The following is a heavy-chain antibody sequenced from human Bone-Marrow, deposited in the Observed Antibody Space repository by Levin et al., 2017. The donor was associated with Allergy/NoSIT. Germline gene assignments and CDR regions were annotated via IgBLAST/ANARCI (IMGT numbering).Heavy chain of an antibody. D-gene: IGHD3-10*02. CDR1: GFTFSSYA. Sequence: GESLKISCAASGFTFSSYAMSWVRQAPGKGLEWVSAISGSGGSTYYADSVKGRFTISRDNSKNTLYLQMNSLRAEDTAVYYCAKIYDRGDYWGQGTLVTVSS. CDR3: AKIYDRGDY. CDR2: ISGSGGST. J-gene: IGHJ4*02. V-gene: IGHV3-23*01.